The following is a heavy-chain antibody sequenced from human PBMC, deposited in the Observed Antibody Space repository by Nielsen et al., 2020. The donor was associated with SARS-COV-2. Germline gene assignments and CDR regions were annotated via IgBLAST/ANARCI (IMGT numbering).Heavy chain of an antibody. Sequence: SETLSLTCTVSGGSINSDDYYWNWVRQPPGKGLEWIGYIYYSGTTYYNPSHESRATISVATSKSQFSLKLRSVTAADTAVYYCARATMTDADAFDIWGQGAMVSVSS. CDR3: ARATMTDADAFDI. D-gene: IGHD4-17*01. CDR2: IYYSGTT. J-gene: IGHJ3*02. CDR1: GGSINSDDYY. V-gene: IGHV4-30-4*01.